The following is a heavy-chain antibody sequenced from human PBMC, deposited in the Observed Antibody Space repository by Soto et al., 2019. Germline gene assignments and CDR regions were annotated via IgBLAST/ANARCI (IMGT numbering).Heavy chain of an antibody. V-gene: IGHV4-34*01. CDR2: INHSGST. Sequence: SETLPHTCAVYGGSFSGYYWIWIRQSPGKGLEWIGEINHSGSTNYSPSLKSRVTISVDTSKNQFSLKLSSVTAADTAVYYCARGAVAGYDYWGQGTLVTVSS. CDR3: ARGAVAGYDY. J-gene: IGHJ4*02. D-gene: IGHD6-19*01. CDR1: GGSFSGYY.